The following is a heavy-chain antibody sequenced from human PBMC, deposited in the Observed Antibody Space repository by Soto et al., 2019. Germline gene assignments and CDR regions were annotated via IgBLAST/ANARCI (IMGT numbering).Heavy chain of an antibody. J-gene: IGHJ4*02. D-gene: IGHD6-13*01. CDR3: ARGRLRGLVPPSYFDY. V-gene: IGHV4-34*01. Sequence: PSETLSLTCAVYGGSFSGYYWSWIRQPPGKGLEWIGEINHSGSTNYNPSLKSRVTISVDTSKNQFSLKLSSVTAADTAVYYCARGRLRGLVPPSYFDYWGQGTLVTVSS. CDR1: GGSFSGYY. CDR2: INHSGST.